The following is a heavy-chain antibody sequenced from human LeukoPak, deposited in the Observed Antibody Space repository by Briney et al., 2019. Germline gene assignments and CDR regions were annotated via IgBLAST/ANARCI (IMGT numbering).Heavy chain of an antibody. CDR2: IKSKTDGGTT. J-gene: IGHJ4*02. CDR1: GFTFSNAW. Sequence: GGSLRLSCAASGFTFSNAWMSWVRQAPGKGLEWVGRIKSKTDGGTTDYAAPVKGRFTISGDDSKNTLYLQMNSLKTEDTAVYYCTTKVGYCSSTSCYSFDYWGQGTLVTVSS. D-gene: IGHD2-2*02. V-gene: IGHV3-15*01. CDR3: TTKVGYCSSTSCYSFDY.